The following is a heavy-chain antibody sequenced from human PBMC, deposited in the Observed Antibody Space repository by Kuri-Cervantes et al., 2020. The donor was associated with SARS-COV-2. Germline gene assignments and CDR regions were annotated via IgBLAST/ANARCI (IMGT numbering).Heavy chain of an antibody. J-gene: IGHJ4*02. V-gene: IGHV1-8*02. D-gene: IGHD3-3*01. Sequence: ASVKVSCKASGGTFSSYAINWVRQATGQGLEWMGWMNPNSGNTGYAQKFQGRVTMTRNTSISTAYMELSSLRSEDTAVYYCAISSPNTIFGVVIDYWGQGTLVTVSS. CDR3: AISSPNTIFGVVIDY. CDR2: MNPNSGNT. CDR1: GGTFSSYA.